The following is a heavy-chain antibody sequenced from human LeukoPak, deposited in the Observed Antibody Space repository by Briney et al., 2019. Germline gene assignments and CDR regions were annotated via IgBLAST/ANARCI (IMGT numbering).Heavy chain of an antibody. V-gene: IGHV3-48*04. CDR3: ARVVGDYDFWSDPDYMDV. Sequence: GSLRLSCAASGFTFSSYSMNWVRQAPGKGLEWVSYISSSSSTIYYAASVKGRFTISRDNAKNSLYLQMNSLRAEDTAVYYCARVVGDYDFWSDPDYMDVWGKGTTVTVSS. CDR2: ISSSSSTI. D-gene: IGHD3-3*01. CDR1: GFTFSSYS. J-gene: IGHJ6*03.